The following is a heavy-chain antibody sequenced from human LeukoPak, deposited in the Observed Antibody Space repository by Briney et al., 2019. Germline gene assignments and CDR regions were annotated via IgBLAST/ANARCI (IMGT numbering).Heavy chain of an antibody. Sequence: GASVKVSCKASGYTFTGYYMHWVRQAPGQGLEWMGWINPNSGGTNYAQKFQGRVTMTGDTSISTAYMELSRLRSDDTAVYYCARDSWGKVYANSPFDYWGQGTLVTVSS. D-gene: IGHD2-8*01. V-gene: IGHV1-2*02. J-gene: IGHJ4*02. CDR1: GYTFTGYY. CDR3: ARDSWGKVYANSPFDY. CDR2: INPNSGGT.